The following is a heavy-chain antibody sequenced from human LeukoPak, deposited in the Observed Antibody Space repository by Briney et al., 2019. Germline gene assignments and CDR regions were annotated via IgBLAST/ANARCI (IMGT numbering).Heavy chain of an antibody. D-gene: IGHD3-16*01. V-gene: IGHV4-59*01. J-gene: IGHJ5*02. CDR3: ARKGGDHWFDP. CDR1: GGSISSYY. Sequence: SETLSLTCTVSGGSISSYYWSWIRQPPGKGLEWIGYIYYSGSTNYNPSLKSRVTISVDTSMNQFSLKLSSVTAADTSVYYCARKGGDHWFDPWGQGTLVTVSS. CDR2: IYYSGST.